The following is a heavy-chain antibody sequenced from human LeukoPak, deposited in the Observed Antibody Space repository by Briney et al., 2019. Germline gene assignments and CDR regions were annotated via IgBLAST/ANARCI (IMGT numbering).Heavy chain of an antibody. V-gene: IGHV3-74*01. CDR1: GFTFSRYW. CDR2: INPDGSTT. CDR3: ARDWAYTGGSYGVD. J-gene: IGHJ4*02. Sequence: GGSLRLSCAASGFTFSRYWIHWVRQAPGKGLEWVSRINPDGSTTTYADSVKGRFTISRDNAKNTVYLQMNSLRAEDTAVYYCARDWAYTGGSYGVDWGQGTLVTVSS. D-gene: IGHD1-26*01.